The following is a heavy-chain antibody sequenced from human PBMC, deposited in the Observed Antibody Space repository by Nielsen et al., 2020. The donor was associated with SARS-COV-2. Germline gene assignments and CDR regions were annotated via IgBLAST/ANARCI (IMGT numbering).Heavy chain of an antibody. J-gene: IGHJ4*02. D-gene: IGHD3-3*01. CDR3: ATAGWDFWSGYDY. CDR2: ISAYNGNT. CDR1: GYTFTSYG. Sequence: ASVKVSCKASGYTFTSYGISWVRQAPGQGLEWMGWISAYNGNTNYAQKLQGRVTMTTDTSTSTGYMELSSLRSEDTAVYYCATAGWDFWSGYDYWGQGTLVTVSS. V-gene: IGHV1-18*04.